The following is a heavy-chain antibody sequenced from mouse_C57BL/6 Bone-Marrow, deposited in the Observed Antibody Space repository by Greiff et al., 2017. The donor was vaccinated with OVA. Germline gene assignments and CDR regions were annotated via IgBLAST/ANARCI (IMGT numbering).Heavy chain of an antibody. CDR1: GFTIKDDY. D-gene: IGHD1-1*01. Sequence: EVKLQESGAELVRPGASVKLSCTASGFTIKDDYMHWVKQRPEQGLEWIGWIDPENGDTEYASKFQGKATITADTSSNTAYLQLSSLTSEDTAVYYCTTLYYYGSSWFAYWGQGTLVTVSA. CDR2: IDPENGDT. CDR3: TTLYYYGSSWFAY. J-gene: IGHJ3*01. V-gene: IGHV14-4*01.